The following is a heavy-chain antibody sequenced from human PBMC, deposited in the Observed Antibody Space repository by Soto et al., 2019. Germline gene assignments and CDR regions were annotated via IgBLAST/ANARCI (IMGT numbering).Heavy chain of an antibody. J-gene: IGHJ6*02. D-gene: IGHD6-6*01. CDR2: IYYSGST. Sequence: WIRQPPGKGLEWIGSIYYSGSTYYNPSLKSRATISVDTSKNQFSLKLSSVTAADTAVYYCAGLCLSSSSGVVYYYGMDVWGQGTTVTVSS. CDR3: AGLCLSSSSGVVYYYGMDV. V-gene: IGHV4-39*01.